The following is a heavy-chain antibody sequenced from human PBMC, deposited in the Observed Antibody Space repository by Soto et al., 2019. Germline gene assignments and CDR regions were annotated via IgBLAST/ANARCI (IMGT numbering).Heavy chain of an antibody. V-gene: IGHV3-7*05. D-gene: IGHD3-9*01. Sequence: EAHLVESGGGLVQPGGSLRLSCAASGFNFNTYWMSWVRQAPGKGLEWVAIIKQDGSEKLYVDSLEGRFTISRDNAKKSLYLQMDSLRVDDTGVYYCAAGTGWLADSWGQGTLVIVSS. CDR3: AAGTGWLADS. CDR1: GFNFNTYW. CDR2: IKQDGSEK. J-gene: IGHJ4*02.